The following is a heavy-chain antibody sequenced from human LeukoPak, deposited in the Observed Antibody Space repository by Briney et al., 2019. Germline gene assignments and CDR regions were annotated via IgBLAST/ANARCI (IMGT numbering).Heavy chain of an antibody. D-gene: IGHD3-3*01. CDR1: GYTFTSYY. V-gene: IGHV1-46*01. J-gene: IGHJ6*02. CDR3: ARGGATYDVSLYGMDV. Sequence: ASVKVSCKASGYTFTSYYMHWVRQAPGQGLEWMGIINPSGGSTSYAQKFQGRVTMTRDTSTSTVYMELSSLRSEDTAVYYCARGGATYDVSLYGMDVWGQGTTVTVSS. CDR2: INPSGGST.